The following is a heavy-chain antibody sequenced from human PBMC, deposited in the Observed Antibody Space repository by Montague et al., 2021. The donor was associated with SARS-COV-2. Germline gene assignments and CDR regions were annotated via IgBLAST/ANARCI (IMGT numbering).Heavy chain of an antibody. J-gene: IGHJ6*03. CDR3: ARDRRGMAMAGRAYYYYYMDV. Sequence: TLSLTCSVSGASISSANDYWTWIRQPAGKGLEWIGHISTSGSSSYNPSLKSRVTIILDTSKQLFSLELTSVTAADTAVYYCARDRRGMAMAGRAYYYYYMDVWGKGTTVTVSS. V-gene: IGHV4-61*09. CDR2: ISTSGSS. CDR1: GASISSANDY. D-gene: IGHD6-19*01.